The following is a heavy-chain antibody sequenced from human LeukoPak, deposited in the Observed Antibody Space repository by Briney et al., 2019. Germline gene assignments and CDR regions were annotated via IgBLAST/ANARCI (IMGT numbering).Heavy chain of an antibody. CDR2: IIPIFGTA. CDR1: GGTFSSYA. CDR3: ARGAGDYWYFDL. V-gene: IGHV1-69*01. Sequence: SVKVSCKASGGTFSSYAISWVRQAPGQGLEWMGGIIPIFGTANYAQKFQGRVTITADESTSTAHMELSSLRSEDTAVYYCARGAGDYWYFDLWGRGTLVTVSS. D-gene: IGHD4-17*01. J-gene: IGHJ2*01.